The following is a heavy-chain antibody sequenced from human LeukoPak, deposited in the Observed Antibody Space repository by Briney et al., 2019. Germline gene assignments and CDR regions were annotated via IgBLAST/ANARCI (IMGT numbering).Heavy chain of an antibody. CDR1: GYTFTSYY. CDR2: INPNSGGT. J-gene: IGHJ4*02. V-gene: IGHV1-2*02. Sequence: ASVKVSCKASGYTFTSYYMHWVRQAPGQGLEWMGWINPNSGGTNYAQKFQGRVTMTRDTSISTAYMELSRLRSDDTAVYYCARDPNSSGWKFDYWGQGTLVTVSS. D-gene: IGHD6-19*01. CDR3: ARDPNSSGWKFDY.